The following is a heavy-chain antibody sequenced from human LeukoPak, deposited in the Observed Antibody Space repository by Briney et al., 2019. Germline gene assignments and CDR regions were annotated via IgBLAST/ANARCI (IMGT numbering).Heavy chain of an antibody. CDR3: AKDPYSYGFRDDDY. CDR2: ISGSGGST. D-gene: IGHD5-18*01. CDR1: GFTFSSYA. J-gene: IGHJ4*02. Sequence: PGGSLRLSCAASGFTFSSYAMSWVRQAPGKGLEWVSAISGSGGSTYYADSVKGRFTISRDNSKNTLYLQMNSLRAEDTAVYYCAKDPYSYGFRDDDYWGQETLVTVSS. V-gene: IGHV3-23*01.